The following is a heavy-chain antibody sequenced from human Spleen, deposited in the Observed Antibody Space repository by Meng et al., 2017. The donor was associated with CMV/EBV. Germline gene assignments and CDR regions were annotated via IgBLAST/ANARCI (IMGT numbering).Heavy chain of an antibody. Sequence: LQLQESGPGLVKPSEPLSLTCTVSGGSISSSSYYWGWIRQPPGKGLEWIGSIYYSGSTYYNPSLKSRVTISVDTSKNQFSLKLSSVTAADTAVYYCARDQWAVAGTALDPWGQGTLVTVSS. D-gene: IGHD6-19*01. CDR2: IYYSGST. J-gene: IGHJ5*02. CDR1: GGSISSSSYY. CDR3: ARDQWAVAGTALDP. V-gene: IGHV4-39*07.